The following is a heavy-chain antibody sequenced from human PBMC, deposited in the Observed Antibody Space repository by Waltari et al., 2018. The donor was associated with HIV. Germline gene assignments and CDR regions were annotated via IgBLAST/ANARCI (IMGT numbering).Heavy chain of an antibody. V-gene: IGHV6-1*01. CDR3: ARGKYYDLWSGYYDFDY. D-gene: IGHD3-3*01. CDR1: GDSASSNSAA. Sequence: QVQLQQSGPGLVKPSQTLSLTCAISGDSASSNSAAWNWIRQSPSRGLEWLGRTYYRSKWYNDYAVAVKSRITINPDTSKNQFSLQLNSVTPEDTAVYYCARGKYYDLWSGYYDFDYWGQGTQVTVSS. J-gene: IGHJ4*02. CDR2: TYYRSKWYN.